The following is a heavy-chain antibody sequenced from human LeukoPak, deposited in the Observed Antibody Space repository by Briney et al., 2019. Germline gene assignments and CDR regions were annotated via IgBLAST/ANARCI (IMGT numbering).Heavy chain of an antibody. CDR3: ASGPTAAWYYYYGMDV. CDR1: GFTFSDYY. Sequence: GGSLRLSCAASGFTFSDYYMSWVRQAPGKGLEWVSVIYSGGSTYYADSVKGRFTISRHNSKNTLYLQMNSLRAEDTAVYYCASGPTAAWYYYYGMDVWGQGTTVTVSS. V-gene: IGHV3-53*04. D-gene: IGHD2-2*01. CDR2: IYSGGST. J-gene: IGHJ6*02.